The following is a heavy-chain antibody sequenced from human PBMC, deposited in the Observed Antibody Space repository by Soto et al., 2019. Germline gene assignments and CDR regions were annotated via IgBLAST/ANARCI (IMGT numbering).Heavy chain of an antibody. CDR1: GGSFGTNY. J-gene: IGHJ5*02. CDR3: ATDSAGRGPFDP. D-gene: IGHD3-10*01. V-gene: IGHV4-59*13. Sequence: PSETLSLTCTISGGSFGTNYLSWIRQAPGKGLEWIGYTYHTGSTKYNPSLKSRATISVDTSKNQFSLTLNSAAAADTAVYYCATDSAGRGPFDPWGQGILVTVS. CDR2: TYHTGST.